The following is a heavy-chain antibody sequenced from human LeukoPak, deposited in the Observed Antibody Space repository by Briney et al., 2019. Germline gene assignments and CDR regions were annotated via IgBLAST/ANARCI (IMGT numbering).Heavy chain of an antibody. V-gene: IGHV1-2*02. D-gene: IGHD3-22*01. CDR1: GYTFTDYY. Sequence: ASVKVSCKASGYTFTDYYMHWVRQAPGQGLEWMGWINPNSGGTDYAQKFQGRVTMTRDTSISTVYMELSRLRSDDTAVYYRARSQQSTMIVVVTSYYFDYWGQGTLVTVSS. J-gene: IGHJ4*02. CDR2: INPNSGGT. CDR3: ARSQQSTMIVVVTSYYFDY.